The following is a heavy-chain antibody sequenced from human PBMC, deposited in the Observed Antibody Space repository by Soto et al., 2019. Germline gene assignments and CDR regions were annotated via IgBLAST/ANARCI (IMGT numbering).Heavy chain of an antibody. CDR1: GFSISTHA. CDR3: ARDSSAWPNYFDS. V-gene: IGHV3-23*01. D-gene: IGHD6-19*01. Sequence: XGSLRLSCVASGFSISTHALTWVRQAPGKGLEWVSSFSGRSGDTYYAASVKGRFTISGDSSKNTVILQMNNLRADDTALYYCARDSSAWPNYFDSWGQGIQVTVS. CDR2: FSGRSGDT. J-gene: IGHJ4*02.